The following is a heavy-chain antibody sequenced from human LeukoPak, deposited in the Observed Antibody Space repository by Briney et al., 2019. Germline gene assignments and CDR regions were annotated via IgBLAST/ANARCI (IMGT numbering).Heavy chain of an antibody. CDR2: ISAYNGNT. D-gene: IGHD2-15*01. J-gene: IGHJ4*02. Sequence: ASVKVSCKASGYTFTSYGISWVRQAPGQGLEWMGWISAYNGNTNYAQKLQGRVTMTTDTSTSTAYMELRSLRSDDTAVYYCARGVVAATPEGVEYYLDYWGQGTLVTVSS. CDR1: GYTFTSYG. CDR3: ARGVVAATPEGVEYYLDY. V-gene: IGHV1-18*01.